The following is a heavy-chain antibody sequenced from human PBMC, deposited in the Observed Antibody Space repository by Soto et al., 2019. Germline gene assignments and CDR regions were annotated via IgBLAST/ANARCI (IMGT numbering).Heavy chain of an antibody. Sequence: QLQLQESGSGLVKPSQTLSLTCTVSGASVSSGSYSWSWIRQPPGKGLEWIGYVYHRGTSYDTPSLKGRVTISLDRSKNQVSLNLTSVTAADTAVYYCAIDPARLHYFDYWGQGILVTVSS. CDR3: AIDPARLHYFDY. CDR1: GASVSSGSYS. D-gene: IGHD6-25*01. CDR2: VYHRGTS. J-gene: IGHJ4*02. V-gene: IGHV4-30-2*01.